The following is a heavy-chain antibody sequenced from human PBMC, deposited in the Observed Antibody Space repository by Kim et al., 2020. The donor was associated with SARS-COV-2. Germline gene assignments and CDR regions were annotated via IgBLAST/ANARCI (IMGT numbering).Heavy chain of an antibody. V-gene: IGHV4-30-4*01. CDR3: ARDLGSSWFNTHWFDP. CDR2: IYYSGST. J-gene: IGHJ5*02. Sequence: SETLSLTCTVSGGSISSGDYYWSWIRQPPGKGLEWIGYIYYSGSTYYNPSLKSRVTISVDTSKNQFSLKLSSVTAADTAVYYCARDLGSSWFNTHWFDPWGQGTLVTVSS. CDR1: GGSISSGDYY. D-gene: IGHD6-13*01.